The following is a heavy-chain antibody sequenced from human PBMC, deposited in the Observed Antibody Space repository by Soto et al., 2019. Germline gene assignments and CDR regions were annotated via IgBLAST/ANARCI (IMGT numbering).Heavy chain of an antibody. V-gene: IGHV3-48*01. D-gene: IGHD6-13*01. Sequence: GSLRLSCAASGFTFSSYSMNWVRQAPGKGLEWVSYISSSSSTIYYADSVKGRFTISRDNAKNSLYLQMNSLRAEDTAVYYCARHPERIAEIGWFDPRGQRTPVTVSS. CDR1: GFTFSSYS. CDR2: ISSSSSTI. J-gene: IGHJ5*02. CDR3: ARHPERIAEIGWFDP.